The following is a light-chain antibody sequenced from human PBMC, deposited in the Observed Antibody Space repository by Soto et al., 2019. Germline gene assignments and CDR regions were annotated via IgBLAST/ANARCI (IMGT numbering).Light chain of an antibody. J-gene: IGKJ1*01. CDR2: GAS. Sequence: EVVMTQSPATLSVSPGERATLSCRTSQSVGTNLAWYQQKPGQAPRLLIYGASTRATGIPARFSGSGSGTEFTLTTSSLQSEVFAVYYCHQYNNWRTFGQGTKVEIK. CDR1: QSVGTN. V-gene: IGKV3-15*01. CDR3: HQYNNWRT.